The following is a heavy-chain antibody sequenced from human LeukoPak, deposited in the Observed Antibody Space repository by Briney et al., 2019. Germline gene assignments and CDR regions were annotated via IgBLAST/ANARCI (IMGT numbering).Heavy chain of an antibody. V-gene: IGHV3-11*01. J-gene: IGHJ4*02. D-gene: IGHD6-19*01. CDR2: ISTSGSTI. Sequence: GGSLRLSCEASGFIFTDYYMNWIRQAPGKGLEWVSYISTSGSTIYYADSVKGRFTVSRDNAKNSLYLQMNSLRAEDTAIYYCARESAMAVAGNDYWGQGTLVTVPS. CDR1: GFIFTDYY. CDR3: ARESAMAVAGNDY.